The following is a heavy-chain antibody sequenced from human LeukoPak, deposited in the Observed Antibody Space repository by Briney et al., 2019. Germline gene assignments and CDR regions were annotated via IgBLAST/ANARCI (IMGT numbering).Heavy chain of an antibody. CDR1: GFTFSNHA. CDR3: ARNLNSGNFYYFDY. J-gene: IGHJ4*02. D-gene: IGHD1-26*01. CDR2: ICNSGGDT. Sequence: GGSLRLSCAASGFTFSNHAMAWVRQTPGKGLEWVSAICNSGGDTYYADSVKGRFTISRDNSKNTLSLQMNSLRPEDTALYYCARNLNSGNFYYFDYWGQGTLVTVSS. V-gene: IGHV3-23*01.